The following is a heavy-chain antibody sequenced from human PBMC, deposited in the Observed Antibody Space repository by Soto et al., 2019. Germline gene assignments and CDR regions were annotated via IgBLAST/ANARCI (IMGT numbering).Heavy chain of an antibody. CDR3: AHTRGPRISDY. Sequence: QSTLKEPGPTLGKPTQPPTLTSPSLGFSFTLNGVVVGWVRQPPGKALDWLALIYWDNDKQYNPSLENRLTITKDTSKNQVVLIMTNMDPVDTATYYCAHTRGPRISDYWGQGTLVTVSS. V-gene: IGHV2-5*02. CDR2: IYWDNDK. J-gene: IGHJ4*02. D-gene: IGHD2-15*01. CDR1: GFSFTLNGVV.